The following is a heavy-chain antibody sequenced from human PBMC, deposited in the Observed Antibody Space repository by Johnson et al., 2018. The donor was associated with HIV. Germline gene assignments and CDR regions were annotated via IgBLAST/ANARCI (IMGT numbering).Heavy chain of an antibody. CDR2: MWYDGSNK. J-gene: IGHJ3*02. V-gene: IGHV3-33*08. D-gene: IGHD6-6*01. CDR3: ARDFLRGIAGRPKWQDVFDI. CDR1: GFTVSTYG. Sequence: VQLVESGGGLVQPGGSLRLSCAASGFTVSTYGMHWVRQAPGKGLEWVAVMWYDGSNKYYADSVKGRFTISRDNSKNTLYLQMNSLRAEDTAVYYCARDFLRGIAGRPKWQDVFDIWGQGTMVTVSS.